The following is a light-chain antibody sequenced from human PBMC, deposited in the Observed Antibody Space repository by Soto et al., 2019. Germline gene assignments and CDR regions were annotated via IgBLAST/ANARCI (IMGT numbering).Light chain of an antibody. CDR1: SSDVGSYNL. CDR3: CSYAGRDVV. J-gene: IGLJ2*01. CDR2: EVS. Sequence: QSALTQPASVSGSPGQSITISCTGTSSDVGSYNLVSWYQQHPGKAPKLMIYEVSKRPSGVSNRFSGSKSGNTASLTISGLQTEDEAAYYCCSYAGRDVVFGGGTKLTVL. V-gene: IGLV2-23*02.